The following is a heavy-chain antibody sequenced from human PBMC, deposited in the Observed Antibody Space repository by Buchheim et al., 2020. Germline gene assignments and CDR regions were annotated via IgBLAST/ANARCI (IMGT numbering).Heavy chain of an antibody. V-gene: IGHV1-2*04. Sequence: QVRLVQSGAEVKKPGASVKVSCKASGYTFTGYYMHWVRQAPGQGLEWMGWINPNSGGTNYAQKFQGWVTMTRDTSISTAYMELSRLRSDDTAVYYCARAFKAEAIAAAATGYGMDVWGQGTT. J-gene: IGHJ6*02. CDR2: INPNSGGT. CDR1: GYTFTGYY. CDR3: ARAFKAEAIAAAATGYGMDV. D-gene: IGHD6-13*01.